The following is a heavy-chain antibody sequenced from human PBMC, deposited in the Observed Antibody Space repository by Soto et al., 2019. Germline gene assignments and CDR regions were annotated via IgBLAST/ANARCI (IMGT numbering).Heavy chain of an antibody. Sequence: AGSLRLSCAASGFTFSSYAVSWVRQAPGKGPEWISSISGSGSTIYYADSVKGRFTISRDNSKNTLYLQMSSPRAEDTAVYYCAKVFYYYDSSGYYYFDYWGQGTLVTVSS. D-gene: IGHD3-22*01. V-gene: IGHV3-23*01. CDR3: AKVFYYYDSSGYYYFDY. J-gene: IGHJ4*02. CDR1: GFTFSSYA. CDR2: ISGSGSTI.